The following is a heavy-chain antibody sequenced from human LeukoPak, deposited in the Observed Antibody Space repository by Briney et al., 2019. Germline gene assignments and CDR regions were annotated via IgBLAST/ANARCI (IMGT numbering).Heavy chain of an antibody. CDR2: ISAYNGNT. Sequence: ASVKVSCKASGYTFTSYGISWVRQAPGQGLEWMGWISAYNGNTNYAQKLQGRVTMTTDTSTSTAYMELRSLRSDDTAVYYCARGLGGSGWFATRYYFDYWGQGTLVTVSS. V-gene: IGHV1-18*01. CDR1: GYTFTSYG. D-gene: IGHD3-22*01. J-gene: IGHJ4*02. CDR3: ARGLGGSGWFATRYYFDY.